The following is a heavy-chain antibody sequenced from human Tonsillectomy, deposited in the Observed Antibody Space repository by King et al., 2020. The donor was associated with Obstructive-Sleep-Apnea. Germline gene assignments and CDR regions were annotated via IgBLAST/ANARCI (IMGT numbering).Heavy chain of an antibody. CDR2: ISSSSSTI. J-gene: IGHJ6*02. D-gene: IGHD3-10*01. V-gene: IGHV3-48*01. Sequence: VQLVESGGGLVQPGGSLRLSCAASGFTFSSYSMNWVRQAPGKGLEWVSYISSSSSTIYYADSVKGRFTISRDNAKNSLYLQMNSLRAEDTAVYYCANGLNSRSYDPFYYYGMDVWGQGTTVTVSS. CDR3: ANGLNSRSYDPFYYYGMDV. CDR1: GFTFSSYS.